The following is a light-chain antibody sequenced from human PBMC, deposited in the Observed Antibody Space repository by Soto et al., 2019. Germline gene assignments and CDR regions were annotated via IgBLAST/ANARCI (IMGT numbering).Light chain of an antibody. J-gene: IGLJ2*01. Sequence: QSALTQPPSASGSPGQSVTISCTGTSSDVGGYNYVSWYQQYPGKAPKLMIYEVSKRPSGVPDRFSGSKSGNMASLTVSGLQAEDEADYYCTSYAGSNNLVFGGGTQLTVL. V-gene: IGLV2-8*01. CDR3: TSYAGSNNLV. CDR2: EVS. CDR1: SSDVGGYNY.